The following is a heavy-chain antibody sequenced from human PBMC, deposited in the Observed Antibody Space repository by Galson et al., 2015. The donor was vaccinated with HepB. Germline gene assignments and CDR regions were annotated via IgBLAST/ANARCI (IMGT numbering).Heavy chain of an antibody. J-gene: IGHJ4*02. CDR1: GFTVSSNY. D-gene: IGHD6-19*01. CDR3: AKDPYLYSALAGTMAGFDY. CDR2: VYAGGTT. V-gene: IGHV3-53*05. Sequence: SLRLSCAASGFTVSSNYMSWVRQAPGKGLEWVSVVYAGGTTYYADSVKGRFTISRDNSKNTLYLQMNSLRAEDTALYYCAKDPYLYSALAGTMAGFDYWGQGTLVTVSS.